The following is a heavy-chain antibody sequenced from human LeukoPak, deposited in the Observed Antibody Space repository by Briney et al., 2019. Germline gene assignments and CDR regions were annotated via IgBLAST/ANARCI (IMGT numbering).Heavy chain of an antibody. CDR3: ARDQPRRGPGNHDY. Sequence: SVKVSCKASGYTFTSYGISWVRQAPGQGLEWMGGIIPIFGTANYAQKFQGRVTITTDESTSTAYMELSSLRSEDTAVYYCARDQPRRGPGNHDYWGQGTLVTVSS. CDR2: IIPIFGTA. V-gene: IGHV1-69*05. J-gene: IGHJ4*02. D-gene: IGHD1-26*01. CDR1: GYTFTSYG.